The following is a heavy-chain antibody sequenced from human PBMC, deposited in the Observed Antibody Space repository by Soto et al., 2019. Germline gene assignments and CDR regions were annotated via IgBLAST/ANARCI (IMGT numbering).Heavy chain of an antibody. CDR3: TTDRRLRWSKTNWYFDL. V-gene: IGHV3-15*01. Sequence: PGGSLRLSCAASGFTFSNAWMSWVRQAPGKGLEWVGRIKSKTDGGTTDYDAPVKGRFTISRDDSKNTLYLQMNRLKTEDKAVYYCTTDRRLRWSKTNWYFDLWGRGTLVTVSS. D-gene: IGHD4-17*01. CDR2: IKSKTDGGTT. CDR1: GFTFSNAW. J-gene: IGHJ2*01.